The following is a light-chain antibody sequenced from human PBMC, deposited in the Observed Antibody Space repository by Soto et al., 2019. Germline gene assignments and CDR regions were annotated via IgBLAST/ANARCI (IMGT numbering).Light chain of an antibody. J-gene: IGKJ5*01. CDR1: QSISSY. V-gene: IGKV1-39*01. CDR3: QQANSCPIT. Sequence: DIQITQSPSSLSASVGDRVTITCRASQSISSYLNWYQQKPGKAPKLLIYAASSLQSGVPSRFSGSGSGTDFTLTISSLQPEDFATYYCQQANSCPITFGQGTRLEIK. CDR2: AAS.